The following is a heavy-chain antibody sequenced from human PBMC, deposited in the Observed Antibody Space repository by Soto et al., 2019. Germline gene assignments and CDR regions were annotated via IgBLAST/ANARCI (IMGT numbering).Heavy chain of an antibody. D-gene: IGHD5-18*01. V-gene: IGHV4-59*01. Sequence: QVQLQESGPGLVKPSETLSLTCTVSGGSISSYYWSWIRQSPGKGLEWIGYIYYSGSTKYNPSLKSRVTXSXDXPKHQFSLKLSSVTAADTAVYYCARGRGDTAMAWYYWGQGTLVTVSS. J-gene: IGHJ4*02. CDR1: GGSISSYY. CDR3: ARGRGDTAMAWYY. CDR2: IYYSGST.